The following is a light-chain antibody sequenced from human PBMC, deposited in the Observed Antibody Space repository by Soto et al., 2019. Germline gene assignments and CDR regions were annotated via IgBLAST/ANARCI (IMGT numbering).Light chain of an antibody. Sequence: QSVLTQPASVSGSPGQSITISCTGTSSDVVNDLLVSWYQQQPGKAPKLMIYEGTKRPAGVSDRFSGSKSGNTASLTISGLQAEDEADYYCSSYTTSTSFILFGGGTKLTVL. CDR3: SSYTTSTSFIL. V-gene: IGLV2-14*02. CDR2: EGT. J-gene: IGLJ2*01. CDR1: SSDVVNDLL.